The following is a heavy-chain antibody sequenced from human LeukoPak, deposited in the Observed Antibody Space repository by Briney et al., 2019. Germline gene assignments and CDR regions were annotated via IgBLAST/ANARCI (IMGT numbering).Heavy chain of an antibody. CDR2: VYSGGST. D-gene: IGHD4-17*01. Sequence: GGSLRLSCAVSGFTVSSNYMNWVRQAPGKGLEWVSVVYSGGSTYYADSVRGRFTISRDNSKNTLYLQMNSLRAEGTAVYYCARGEDYGDYFDYWGQGTLVTVSS. CDR1: GFTVSSNY. CDR3: ARGEDYGDYFDY. V-gene: IGHV3-53*01. J-gene: IGHJ4*02.